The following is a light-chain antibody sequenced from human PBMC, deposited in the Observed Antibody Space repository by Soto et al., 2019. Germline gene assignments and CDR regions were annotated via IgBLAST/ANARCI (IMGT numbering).Light chain of an antibody. CDR3: QQSSSSPWT. CDR1: QSISSY. CDR2: AAS. V-gene: IGKV1-39*01. Sequence: DIQMTQSPSSLSASVGDRVTITCRARQSISSYLNWYQQKPGKAPKLLIYAASSLQSGVPSRFSGNGSGTDFTLTISSLQPEDFATYYCQQSSSSPWTFGQGTKVEIK. J-gene: IGKJ1*01.